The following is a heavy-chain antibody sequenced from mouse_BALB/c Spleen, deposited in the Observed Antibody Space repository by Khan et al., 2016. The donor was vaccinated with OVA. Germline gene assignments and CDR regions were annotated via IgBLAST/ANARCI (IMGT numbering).Heavy chain of an antibody. D-gene: IGHD2-14*01. CDR1: GYTFTTYT. CDR3: AREGAYYRSDGWFSY. Sequence: QLSGAELARPGASVKMSCKASGYTFTTYTMHWVKQRPGQGLEWIGYINPSNGYTNYNQKFKDKSTLTADKSSSTAYMQLSSLTSDYSAVYYGAREGAYYRSDGWFSYWGQGTLVTVSA. CDR2: INPSNGYT. V-gene: IGHV1-4*01. J-gene: IGHJ3*01.